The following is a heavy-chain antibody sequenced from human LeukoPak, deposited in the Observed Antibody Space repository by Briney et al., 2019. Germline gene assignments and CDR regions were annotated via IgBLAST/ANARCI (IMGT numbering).Heavy chain of an antibody. D-gene: IGHD1-26*01. V-gene: IGHV4-59*01. CDR2: IYYSGST. CDR3: ARAYSGSYYVDDAFDI. CDR1: VGSISSYY. J-gene: IGHJ3*02. Sequence: SETLSLTCTVSVGSISSYYWSWIRQPPGKGVEWIGYIYYSGSTNYNPSLKSRVTISVDTSKNQFSLKLSSVTAADTAVYYCARAYSGSYYVDDAFDIWGQGTMVTVSS.